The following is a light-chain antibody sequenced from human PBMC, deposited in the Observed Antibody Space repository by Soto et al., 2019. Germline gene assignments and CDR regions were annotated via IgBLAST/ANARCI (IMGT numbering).Light chain of an antibody. CDR1: QSVSSS. V-gene: IGKV3-20*01. CDR3: QQYDISPWT. Sequence: EIVLTQSPATLSLSPGERATLSCRASQSVSSSLAWYQQKPGQAPRLLIYDSSTRATGFPDRFSGSGSGTDFTLTIIRLEPEDFAVYYCQQYDISPWTFGQGTKVDIK. CDR2: DSS. J-gene: IGKJ1*01.